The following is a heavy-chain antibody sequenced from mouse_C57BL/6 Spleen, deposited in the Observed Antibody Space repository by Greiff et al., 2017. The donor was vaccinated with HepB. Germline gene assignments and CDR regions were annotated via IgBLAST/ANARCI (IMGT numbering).Heavy chain of an antibody. V-gene: IGHV1-61*01. J-gene: IGHJ1*03. Sequence: QVQLQQPGAELVRPGSSVKLSCKASGYTFTSYWMDWVKQRPGQGLEWIGNIYPSDSETHYNQKFKDKATLTVDKSSSTAYMQLSSLTSEDSAVYYCASGGLFYYGSSDFDVWGTGTTVTVSS. CDR3: ASGGLFYYGSSDFDV. CDR2: IYPSDSET. CDR1: GYTFTSYW. D-gene: IGHD1-1*01.